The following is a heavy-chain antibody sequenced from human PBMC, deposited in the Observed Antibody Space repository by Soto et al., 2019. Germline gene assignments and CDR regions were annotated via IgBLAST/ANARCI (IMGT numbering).Heavy chain of an antibody. Sequence: ASVKVSCKAAGYTFTNYYIHWVRQAPGQGLEWMGIINPSGGSTSYAQKFQGRVTMTRDTSTSTVYMELSSLRSEDTAVYYCARDLYSNYDYYYYYGMDVWGQGTTVTVSS. D-gene: IGHD4-4*01. CDR2: INPSGGST. V-gene: IGHV1-46*01. CDR3: ARDLYSNYDYYYYYGMDV. J-gene: IGHJ6*02. CDR1: GYTFTNYY.